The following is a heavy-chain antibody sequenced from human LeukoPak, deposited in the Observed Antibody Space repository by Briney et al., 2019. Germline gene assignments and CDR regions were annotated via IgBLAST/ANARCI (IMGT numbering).Heavy chain of an antibody. D-gene: IGHD6-19*01. J-gene: IGHJ1*01. CDR3: SAGPSGWTEFFRH. Sequence: GGSLRLSCAAPAFTLSDFTIHWVRQASGKGLEWVARIRSKANNYATEYGASVKGRFTISRDDVKNTAFLQMNSLKTEDTAIYYCSAGPSGWTEFFRHWGQGTLVTVSS. CDR1: AFTLSDFT. V-gene: IGHV3-73*01. CDR2: IRSKANNYAT.